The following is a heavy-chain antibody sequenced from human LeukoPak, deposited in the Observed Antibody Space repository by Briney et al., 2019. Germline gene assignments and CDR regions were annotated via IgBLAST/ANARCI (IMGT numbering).Heavy chain of an antibody. CDR1: GFTFSSYE. V-gene: IGHV3-48*03. CDR2: ISSRGNTI. J-gene: IGHJ4*02. D-gene: IGHD6-19*01. Sequence: GGSLRLSCAGSGFTFSSYEMNWVRQAPGKGLEWVSYISSRGNTIYYADSVRGRFTLYRDNAKNSLYLQMNSLRAEDTAVYYCARGYASAWCDYWGQGALVTVSS. CDR3: ARGYASAWCDY.